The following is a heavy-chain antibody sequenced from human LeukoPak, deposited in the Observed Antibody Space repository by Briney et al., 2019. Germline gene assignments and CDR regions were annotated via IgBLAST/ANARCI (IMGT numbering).Heavy chain of an antibody. Sequence: GGSLRLSRAASGFTLSSYAVSWVRQAPGKGLEWVSAISGSGGSTYYADSVKGRFTISRDNSKNTLYLQMNSLRAEDTAVYYCAKVGHVLRFFELLLEDDAFDIWGQATIVTVSS. CDR1: GFTLSSYA. CDR3: AKVGHVLRFFELLLEDDAFDI. J-gene: IGHJ3*02. CDR2: ISGSGGST. D-gene: IGHD3-3*01. V-gene: IGHV3-23*01.